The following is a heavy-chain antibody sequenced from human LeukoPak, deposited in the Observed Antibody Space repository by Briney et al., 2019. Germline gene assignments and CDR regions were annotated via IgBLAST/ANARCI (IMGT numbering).Heavy chain of an antibody. CDR2: IYYSWSS. Sequence: SETLSLTCTVSGGSISSYYWSWIRQPPGKGLEWIGYIYYSWSSNYNPSLKRRVTITVDTSKDQFSLKLSSVTAADAAVYYWARARVGVRGVITLYFDYWGQGTLVTVSS. CDR1: GGSISSYY. CDR3: ARARVGVRGVITLYFDY. J-gene: IGHJ4*02. D-gene: IGHD3-10*01. V-gene: IGHV4-59*01.